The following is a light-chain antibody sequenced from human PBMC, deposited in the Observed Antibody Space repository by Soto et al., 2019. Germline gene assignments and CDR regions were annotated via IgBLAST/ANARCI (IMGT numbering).Light chain of an antibody. J-gene: IGKJ1*01. CDR1: QSVRSN. Sequence: EIVMTQSPATLSVSPGEGVTLSCRAGQSVRSNLAWYQQKPGQAPRLLIYGASTRATGIPARFSGSGSGTEFTLSISSLQSEDFAVYYCQQYYNWPRTFGQGTQVEI. V-gene: IGKV3-15*01. CDR3: QQYYNWPRT. CDR2: GAS.